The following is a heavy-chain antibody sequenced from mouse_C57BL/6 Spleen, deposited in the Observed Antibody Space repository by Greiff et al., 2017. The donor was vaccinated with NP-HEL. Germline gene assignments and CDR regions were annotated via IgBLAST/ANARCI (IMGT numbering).Heavy chain of an antibody. J-gene: IGHJ2*01. D-gene: IGHD2-4*01. V-gene: IGHV5-6*01. CDR3: ARQYDYDVRGYYFDY. CDR1: GFTFSSYG. CDR2: ISSGGSYT. Sequence: EVQVVESGGDLVKPGGSLKLSCAASGFTFSSYGMSWVRQTPDKRLEWVATISSGGSYTYYPDSVKGRFTISRDNAKNTLYLQMSSLKSEDTAMYYCARQYDYDVRGYYFDYWGQGTTLTVSS.